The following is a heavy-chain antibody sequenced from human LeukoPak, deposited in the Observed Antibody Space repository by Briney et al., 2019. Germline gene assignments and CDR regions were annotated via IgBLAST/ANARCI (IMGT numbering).Heavy chain of an antibody. J-gene: IGHJ4*02. V-gene: IGHV3-48*03. CDR2: ISSSGSTI. Sequence: GGSLRFSCAASGFTFSRYEMTWVRQAPGKGLEWVSYISSSGSTIFYADSVKCRFTISRDNAKNSLYLQMNSLRADDTAVYYCARAEGMWWTSYWGQGTLVTVSS. CDR1: GFTFSRYE. CDR3: ARAEGMWWTSY. D-gene: IGHD2-21*01.